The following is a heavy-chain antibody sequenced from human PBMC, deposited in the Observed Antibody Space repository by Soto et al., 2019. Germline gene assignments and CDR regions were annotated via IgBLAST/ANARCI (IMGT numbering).Heavy chain of an antibody. CDR3: ATAPKKSIAVALDY. V-gene: IGHV1-69*06. J-gene: IGHJ4*02. CDR1: GGTFSSYA. D-gene: IGHD6-19*01. CDR2: IIPIFGTA. Sequence: GASVKVSCKASGGTFSSYAISWVRQAPGQGLEWMGGIIPIFGTANYAQKFQGRVTITADKSTSTAYMELSSLRSEDTAVYYCATAPKKSIAVALDYWGQGTLVTVSS.